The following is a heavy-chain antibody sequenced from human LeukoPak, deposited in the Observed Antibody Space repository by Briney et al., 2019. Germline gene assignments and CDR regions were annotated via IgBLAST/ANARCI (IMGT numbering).Heavy chain of an antibody. D-gene: IGHD5-18*01. Sequence: ASVKVSCKASGYTFTSYDINWVLQATAQGLEWMGWMNPNSGNTGYAQKFQGRVTMTRNTSISTAYMELSSLRSEDTAVYYCARVGLSGYSYGPYIMDWGQGTLVTVSS. CDR2: MNPNSGNT. CDR3: ARVGLSGYSYGPYIMD. V-gene: IGHV1-8*01. CDR1: GYTFTSYD. J-gene: IGHJ4*02.